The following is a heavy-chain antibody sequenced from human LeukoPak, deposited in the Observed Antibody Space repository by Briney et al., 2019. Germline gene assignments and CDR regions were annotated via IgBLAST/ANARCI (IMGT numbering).Heavy chain of an antibody. V-gene: IGHV3-74*01. D-gene: IGHD3-10*01. CDR1: GFTFSTYW. CDR3: ARAITMVRGVRYFQH. Sequence: GGSLRLSCAASGFTFSTYWMHWVRQTPGKGLVWVSRINSDGSSTSYADSVKGRFTISRDNAKNTLYLQMNSLRAEDTAMYYCARAITMVRGVRYFQHWGQGTLVTVSS. J-gene: IGHJ1*01. CDR2: INSDGSST.